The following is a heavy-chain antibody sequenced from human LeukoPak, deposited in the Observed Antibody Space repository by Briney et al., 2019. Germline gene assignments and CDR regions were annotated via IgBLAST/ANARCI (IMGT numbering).Heavy chain of an antibody. V-gene: IGHV4-39*01. CDR1: GGSISSSSYY. J-gene: IGHJ4*02. D-gene: IGHD3-10*01. Sequence: PSETLSLTCTVSGGSISSSSYYWGWIRQPPGKGLEWIGSIYYSGSTYYNPSLKSRVTISVDTSKNLFSLKLSSVTAADTAVYYCARRPMVRGVMYDYWGQGTLVTVSS. CDR2: IYYSGST. CDR3: ARRPMVRGVMYDY.